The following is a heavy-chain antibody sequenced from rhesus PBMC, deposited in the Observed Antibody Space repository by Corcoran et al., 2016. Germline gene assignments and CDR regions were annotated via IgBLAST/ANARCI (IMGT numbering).Heavy chain of an antibody. CDR2: IYGIGGSN. Sequence: QVQLQESGPGLVKPSETLSLTCAVSGGSISGYYYWSWFRQPPGKGLECIGSIYGIGGSNYLNPSLKGRVTLSVDTSKNQFSLKLSSVTAADTAVYYCASAVTGTNYFDYWGQGVLVTVSS. J-gene: IGHJ4*01. V-gene: IGHV4S14*01. D-gene: IGHD1-26*01. CDR3: ASAVTGTNYFDY. CDR1: GGSISGYYY.